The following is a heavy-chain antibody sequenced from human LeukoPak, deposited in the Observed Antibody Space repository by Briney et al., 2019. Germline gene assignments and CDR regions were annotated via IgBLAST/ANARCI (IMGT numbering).Heavy chain of an antibody. Sequence: SETLSLTCTVSGGSISSSSYYWGWIRQPPGKGLEWIGSIYYSGSTYYNPSLKSRVTISVDTSKNQFSLKLSPVTAADTAVYYCARGAAAAWGRSWGKFDPWGQGTLVTVSS. CDR1: GGSISSSSYY. V-gene: IGHV4-39*07. CDR2: IYYSGST. J-gene: IGHJ5*02. CDR3: ARGAAAAWGRSWGKFDP. D-gene: IGHD6-13*01.